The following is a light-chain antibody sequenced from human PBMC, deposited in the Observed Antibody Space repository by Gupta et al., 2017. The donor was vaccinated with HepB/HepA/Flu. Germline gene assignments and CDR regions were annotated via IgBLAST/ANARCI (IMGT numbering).Light chain of an antibody. CDR1: QSVSSN. Sequence: EIVMTQSPATLSVSLGERATLSCRASQSVSSNLARYQQKPGQAPRLLIYGASTRATDIPTRFSGSGSGTEFILTISSLQSEDFAVYYCQQYDNRRTFGQGTKVEIK. CDR2: GAS. J-gene: IGKJ1*01. V-gene: IGKV3-15*01. CDR3: QQYDNRRT.